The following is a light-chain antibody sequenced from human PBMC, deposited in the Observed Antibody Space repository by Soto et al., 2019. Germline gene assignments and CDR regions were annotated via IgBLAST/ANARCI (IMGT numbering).Light chain of an antibody. CDR2: LGS. CDR3: MQAIQAPRT. CDR1: QSLLHSNGNIY. Sequence: DIVLTQSPLSLPVTPGEPASISCRSSQSLLHSNGNIYLDWYLQKPGQYPQLLIYLGSIRARGVPDRFSGSGSGTDFTLKITRVEAEDVGVYYCMQAIQAPRTFGLGTKVEIK. J-gene: IGKJ1*01. V-gene: IGKV2-28*01.